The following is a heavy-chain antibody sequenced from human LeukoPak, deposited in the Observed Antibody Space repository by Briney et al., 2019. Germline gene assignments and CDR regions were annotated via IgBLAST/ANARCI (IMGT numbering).Heavy chain of an antibody. CDR1: GGSINNYY. D-gene: IGHD3-22*01. Sequence: PSETLSLTCTVSGGSINNYYWSWIRQPPGKGLEWIGYIYYSGSTNYNPSLKSRVTISVDTSKNQFSLKMSSLTAADTAVYYCARHRGSGYPYFDYWGQGSLVTLSS. V-gene: IGHV4-59*01. CDR2: IYYSGST. CDR3: ARHRGSGYPYFDY. J-gene: IGHJ4*02.